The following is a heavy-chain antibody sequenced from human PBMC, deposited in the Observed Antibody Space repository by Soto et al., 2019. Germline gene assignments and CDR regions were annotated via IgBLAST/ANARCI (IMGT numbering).Heavy chain of an antibody. CDR2: IIPIFGTA. J-gene: IGHJ6*02. V-gene: IGHV1-69*01. Sequence: QVQLVQSGAEVKKPGSSVKVSCKAAGGTFSSYAISWVRQAPGQGLEWMGGIIPIFGTANYAQKFQGRVTITTDESTSTANKELSSLRSEDTAVYYCERYLDTAMGNYYGMDVWGQGTTVTVSS. CDR1: GGTFSSYA. CDR3: ERYLDTAMGNYYGMDV. D-gene: IGHD5-18*01.